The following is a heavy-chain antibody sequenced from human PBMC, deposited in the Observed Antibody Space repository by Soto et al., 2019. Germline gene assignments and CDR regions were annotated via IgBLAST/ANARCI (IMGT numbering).Heavy chain of an antibody. J-gene: IGHJ6*02. Sequence: LRLSCAASGFRFDDYAMHWVRQAPGKGLEWVSGISWSSGSIGYAASVKGRFTISRDNDGNSLFLQMNGLRSDDTALYYCARTTVTTGFYYGMDLWGQGTMVTVSS. CDR2: ISWSSGSI. CDR3: ARTTVTTGFYYGMDL. V-gene: IGHV3-9*01. CDR1: GFRFDDYA. D-gene: IGHD4-17*01.